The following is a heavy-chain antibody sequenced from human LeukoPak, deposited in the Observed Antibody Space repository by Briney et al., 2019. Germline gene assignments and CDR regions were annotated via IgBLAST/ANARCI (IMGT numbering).Heavy chain of an antibody. CDR1: GYTFTSNY. CDR2: ISPSGGST. J-gene: IGHJ4*02. CDR3: AREGVDTAMVTALGVDY. D-gene: IGHD5-18*01. Sequence: ASAKVSCKAFGYTFTSNYMHWVRQAPGQGPEWMGVISPSGGSTTYAQKFQGRVTLTRDMSTSTDYLELSSLRSEDTAVYYCAREGVDTAMVTALGVDYWGQGTLVTVSS. V-gene: IGHV1-46*01.